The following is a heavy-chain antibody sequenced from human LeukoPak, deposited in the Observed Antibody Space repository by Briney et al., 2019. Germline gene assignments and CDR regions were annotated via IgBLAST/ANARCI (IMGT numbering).Heavy chain of an antibody. D-gene: IGHD3-3*01. J-gene: IGHJ6*03. CDR3: ARGELLEWTYDYMDV. CDR2: IYYTGST. Sequence: PSETLSLTCTVSGGSTSSYYWNWLRQPPGKGLEWIGYIYYTGSTKNNPSLKSRVTISVDTSKNQFSLKLSSVTAADTAVYYCARGELLEWTYDYMDVCGKGNTVTVSS. CDR1: GGSTSSYY. V-gene: IGHV4-59*01.